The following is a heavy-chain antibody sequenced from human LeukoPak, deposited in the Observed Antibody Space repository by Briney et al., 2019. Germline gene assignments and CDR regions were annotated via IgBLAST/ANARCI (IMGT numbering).Heavy chain of an antibody. V-gene: IGHV4-39*07. CDR2: IYYSGST. D-gene: IGHD3-10*01. CDR1: GGSISSSSYY. Sequence: PSETLSLTCTVSGGSISSSSYYWGWIRQPPGKGLEWIGSIYYSGSTYYNPSLKSRVTISVDTSKNQFSLKLSSVTAADTAVYYCAREPDYYGSGSYYNWGQGTLVTVSS. J-gene: IGHJ4*02. CDR3: AREPDYYGSGSYYN.